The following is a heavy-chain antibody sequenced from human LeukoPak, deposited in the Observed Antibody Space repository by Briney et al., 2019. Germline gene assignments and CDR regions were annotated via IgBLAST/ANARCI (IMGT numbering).Heavy chain of an antibody. Sequence: PGGSLRLSCAASGFTSDDYAMHWVRPAPGKGRGWVSCISWNSGSIGYADSVKGRFTISRDNAKNSLYLQMNSLRAEDTALYYCAKGISSSFDNYFDYWGQGTLVTVSS. CDR1: GFTSDDYA. V-gene: IGHV3-9*02. CDR3: AKGISSSFDNYFDY. D-gene: IGHD6-13*01. CDR2: ISWNSGSI. J-gene: IGHJ4*02.